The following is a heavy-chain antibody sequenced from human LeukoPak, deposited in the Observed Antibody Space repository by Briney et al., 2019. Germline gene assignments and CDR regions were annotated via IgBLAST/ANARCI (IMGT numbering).Heavy chain of an antibody. V-gene: IGHV4-61*01. Sequence: SETLSLTCTVSGGSVSSNIYYWNWIRQPPGKGLEWIGYIYYSGSTNYNPSLKSRVTISVDTSKNQFSLKLSSVTAADTAVYYCARVHSNYLQLWLSHFDYWGQGTLVTVSS. CDR3: ARVHSNYLQLWLSHFDY. CDR1: GGSVSSNIYY. D-gene: IGHD5-18*01. J-gene: IGHJ4*02. CDR2: IYYSGST.